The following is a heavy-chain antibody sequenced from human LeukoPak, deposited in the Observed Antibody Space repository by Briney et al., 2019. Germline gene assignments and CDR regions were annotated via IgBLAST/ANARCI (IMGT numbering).Heavy chain of an antibody. CDR1: GGSISSGSYY. Sequence: SQTLSLTCTVSGGSISSGSYYWSWIRQPAGKGLEWIGRIYTSGSTNYNPSLKSRVTMSVDTSKNQFSLKLSSVTAADTAVYYCARDQFTMVRGVIITRWFDPWGQGTLVTVSS. CDR3: ARDQFTMVRGVIITRWFDP. D-gene: IGHD3-10*01. V-gene: IGHV4-61*02. J-gene: IGHJ5*02. CDR2: IYTSGST.